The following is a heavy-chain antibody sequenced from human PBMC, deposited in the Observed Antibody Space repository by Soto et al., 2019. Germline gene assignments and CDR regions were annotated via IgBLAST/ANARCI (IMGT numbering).Heavy chain of an antibody. CDR3: TTVRHPYWYFDL. V-gene: IGHV4-59*01. CDR1: GGSISSYY. Sequence: SETLSLTCTVSGGSISSYYWSWIRQPPGKGLEWIGYIYFRGTTNYNPSLKSRVSISVDTSKNQFSLNLGSLTAADSAVYYCTTVRHPYWYFDLWGRGTLVTVS. CDR2: IYFRGTT. J-gene: IGHJ2*01.